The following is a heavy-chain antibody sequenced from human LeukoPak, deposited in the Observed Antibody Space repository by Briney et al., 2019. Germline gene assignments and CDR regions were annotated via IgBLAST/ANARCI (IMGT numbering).Heavy chain of an antibody. Sequence: SQTLSLTCAISGDSVSSISAAWNWIRQSPSRGLEWLGRTYYRSKWYNDYAVSVKSRITINPDTSKNQFSLQLNSVTPEDTAVYYCARASVQGTSYSSSWYGYDYWGQGTLVTVSS. V-gene: IGHV6-1*01. CDR3: ARASVQGTSYSSSWYGYDY. J-gene: IGHJ4*02. CDR2: TYYRSKWYN. CDR1: GDSVSSISAA. D-gene: IGHD6-13*01.